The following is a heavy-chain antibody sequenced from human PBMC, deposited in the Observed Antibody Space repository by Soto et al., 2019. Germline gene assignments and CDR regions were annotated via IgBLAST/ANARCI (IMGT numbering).Heavy chain of an antibody. J-gene: IGHJ4*01. CDR1: GGTFSTYS. CDR3: ASSSGSNYGLGTNFYFDY. Sequence: QVQLVQSGAEVKKPGSSVKVSCKTSGGTFSTYSIVWVRQAPAEGLEWMGGIIPIFGTANYAQKFQDRVTITADKSTNTAFMELSSLKAEDTAMYYCASSSGSNYGLGTNFYFDYWGLGTLVTVSS. D-gene: IGHD1-26*01. CDR2: IIPIFGTA. V-gene: IGHV1-69*06.